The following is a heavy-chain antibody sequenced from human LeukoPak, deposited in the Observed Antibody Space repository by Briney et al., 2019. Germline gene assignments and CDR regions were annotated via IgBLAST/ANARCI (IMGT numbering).Heavy chain of an antibody. Sequence: GASVTVSCTASGYTFTSYAMHWVRQAPGQRLEWMGWINAGNGNTKYSQKFQGRVTITRDTSASTAYMELSSLRSEDTAVYYCASSSYGSGSYYYYYGMDVWGQGTTVTVSS. CDR2: INAGNGNT. V-gene: IGHV1-3*01. CDR3: ASSSYGSGSYYYYYGMDV. D-gene: IGHD3-10*01. CDR1: GYTFTSYA. J-gene: IGHJ6*02.